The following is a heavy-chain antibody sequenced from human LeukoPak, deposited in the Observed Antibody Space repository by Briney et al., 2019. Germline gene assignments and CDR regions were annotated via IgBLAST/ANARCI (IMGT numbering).Heavy chain of an antibody. J-gene: IGHJ4*02. CDR3: AGTYYYDSSAYSYEY. Sequence: GGSLRLSCAASGFTFSNYAMSWVRQAPGKGLEWVSGISGSGGSTYYADSVKGRFTISRDNSKNTLYLQMNSLRAEDTAVYYCAGTYYYDSSAYSYEYWGQGTLVAVSS. D-gene: IGHD3-22*01. V-gene: IGHV3-23*01. CDR1: GFTFSNYA. CDR2: ISGSGGST.